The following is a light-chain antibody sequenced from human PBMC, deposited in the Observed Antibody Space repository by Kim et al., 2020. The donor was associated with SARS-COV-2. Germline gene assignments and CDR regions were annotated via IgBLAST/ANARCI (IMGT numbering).Light chain of an antibody. Sequence: SSELTQPPSVSVSPGQTASITCSGDKLGDKYACWYQQKPGQSPVLVIYQDSKRPSGIPERFSGSNSGNTATLTISGTQAMDEADYYCQAWDSVTGVFGVVTQLTV. J-gene: IGLJ3*02. CDR1: KLGDKY. V-gene: IGLV3-1*01. CDR3: QAWDSVTGV. CDR2: QDS.